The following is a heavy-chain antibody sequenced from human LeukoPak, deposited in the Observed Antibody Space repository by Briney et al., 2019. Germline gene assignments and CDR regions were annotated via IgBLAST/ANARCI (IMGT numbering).Heavy chain of an antibody. J-gene: IGHJ4*02. D-gene: IGHD1-26*01. CDR3: ARVQWELLYPDY. Sequence: GGSLRLSCAASGFTFSSYAMSWVRQAPGKGLEWVALISYDESYRYYVDSVKGRFTISRDNSKNTLYLQMNSLRTDDTAVYYCARVQWELLYPDYWGQGTLVTVSS. CDR1: GFTFSSYA. V-gene: IGHV3-30*03. CDR2: ISYDESYR.